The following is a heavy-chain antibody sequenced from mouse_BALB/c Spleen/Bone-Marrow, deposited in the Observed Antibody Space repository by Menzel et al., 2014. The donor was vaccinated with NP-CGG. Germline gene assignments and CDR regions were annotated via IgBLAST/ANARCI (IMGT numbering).Heavy chain of an antibody. CDR2: IYPGDGDT. Sequence: VMLVESGAELVRPGSSVKISCKASGYAFSSYWMNWVKLRPGQGLEWIGQIYPGDGDTNYNGKFKGKATLTADKSSSTAYMQLSSLTSEDSAVYFCARWITTVVAPYVMDYWGQGTSVTVSS. CDR1: GYAFSSYW. J-gene: IGHJ4*01. D-gene: IGHD1-1*01. V-gene: IGHV1-80*01. CDR3: ARWITTVVAPYVMDY.